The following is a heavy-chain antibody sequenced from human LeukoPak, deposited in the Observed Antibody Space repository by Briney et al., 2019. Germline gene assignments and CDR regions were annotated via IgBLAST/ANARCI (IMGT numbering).Heavy chain of an antibody. CDR3: ARDIQWLEIRYYFDY. CDR1: GYTFTGYY. D-gene: IGHD6-19*01. V-gene: IGHV1-2*02. J-gene: IGHJ4*02. Sequence: ASVKVSCKASGYTFTGYYMHWVRQAPGQGLEWMGWINPNSGGTNYAQKFQGRVTMTRDTSISTAYMELSRLRSDDTAVYYCARDIQWLEIRYYFDYWGQGTLVTVSS. CDR2: INPNSGGT.